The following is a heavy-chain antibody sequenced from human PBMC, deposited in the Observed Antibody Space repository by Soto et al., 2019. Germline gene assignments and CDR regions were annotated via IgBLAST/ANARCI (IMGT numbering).Heavy chain of an antibody. J-gene: IGHJ4*02. Sequence: EVQLVQSGGGSVQPGGSLRLSCAASGFTFTNYWMHWVRQVPGKGLVWVSRIDGVGTGTSYSDSVRARCTISRDNAENTLNLPRNSVRAEDAAVYYCTTDFEYWGQGTPVTVSS. CDR2: IDGVGTGT. CDR1: GFTFTNYW. V-gene: IGHV3-74*01. CDR3: TTDFEY.